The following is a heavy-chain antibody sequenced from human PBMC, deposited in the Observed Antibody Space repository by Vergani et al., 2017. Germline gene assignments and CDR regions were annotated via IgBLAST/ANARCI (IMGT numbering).Heavy chain of an antibody. D-gene: IGHD1-7*01. CDR1: GFSLNTRGVS. CDR2: IYWNDDQ. J-gene: IGHJ6*03. V-gene: IGHV2-5*04. Sequence: QITLKESGPTLVKPTQTLTLTCTFSGFSLNTRGVSVAWIRQPPGKALDWLALIYWNDDQHYSPSLNNRVTITKDTSKNQVVLTMTNIDYLYTSTYYCVYSKTECRTTGXFYPFYYYYYMDVWGKGTTVTVSS. CDR3: VYSKTECRTTGXFYPFYYYYYMDV.